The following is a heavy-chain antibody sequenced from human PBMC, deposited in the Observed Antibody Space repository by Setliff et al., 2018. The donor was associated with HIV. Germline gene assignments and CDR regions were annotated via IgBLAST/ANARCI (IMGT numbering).Heavy chain of an antibody. V-gene: IGHV4-39*01. Sequence: TLSLTCTVSGGSITRTPYYWGWIRQPPGKGLEWIGSIYHTGITYDNPSLKSRVTISVDTSKNQISLRLSSVTAADTAVYYCARLSGGMVPNYWGQGTLVTVLL. CDR3: ARLSGGMVPNY. D-gene: IGHD3-10*01. CDR1: GGSITRTPYY. CDR2: IYHTGIT. J-gene: IGHJ4*02.